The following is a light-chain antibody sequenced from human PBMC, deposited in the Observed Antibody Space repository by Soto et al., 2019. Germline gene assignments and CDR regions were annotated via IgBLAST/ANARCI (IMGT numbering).Light chain of an antibody. V-gene: IGKV3-20*01. CDR3: QQYDDSLLT. CDR1: QDLTDRY. Sequence: EIVLTQSPGTLSLSPGERATLSCRANQDLTDRYLAWYQQKPAQAPRLLIYGASSRATGIPDGFSGSGSGTDFTLTISRLEPEDFAVYYCQQYDDSLLTFGGGTKVEIK. CDR2: GAS. J-gene: IGKJ4*01.